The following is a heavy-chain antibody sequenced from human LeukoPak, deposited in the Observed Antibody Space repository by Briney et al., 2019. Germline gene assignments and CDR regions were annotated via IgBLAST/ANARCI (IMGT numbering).Heavy chain of an antibody. CDR2: ISYDGSNK. J-gene: IGHJ4*02. V-gene: IGHV3-30-3*01. CDR1: GFTFSSYA. Sequence: GGSLRLSCAASGFTFSSYAMHWVRQAPSKGLEWVAVISYDGSNKYYADSVKGRFTISRDNSKNTLYLQMNSLRAEDTAVYYCAKGRLERVVGATTADYWGQGTLVTVSS. CDR3: AKGRLERVVGATTADY. D-gene: IGHD1-26*01.